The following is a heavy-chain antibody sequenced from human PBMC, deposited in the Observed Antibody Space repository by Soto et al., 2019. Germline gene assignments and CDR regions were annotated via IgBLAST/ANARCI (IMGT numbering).Heavy chain of an antibody. Sequence: PSETLSLTCXVYGGSFSGYYWSWIRQPPGKGLEWIGEINHSGSTNYNPSLKSRVTISVDTSKNQFSLKLSSVTAADTAVYYCARNSVYSSSWYYFDYWGQGTLVTVSS. CDR3: ARNSVYSSSWYYFDY. V-gene: IGHV4-34*01. CDR1: GGSFSGYY. J-gene: IGHJ4*02. CDR2: INHSGST. D-gene: IGHD6-13*01.